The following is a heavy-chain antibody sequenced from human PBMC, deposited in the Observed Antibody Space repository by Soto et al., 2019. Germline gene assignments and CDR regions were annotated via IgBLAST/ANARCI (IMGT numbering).Heavy chain of an antibody. J-gene: IGHJ4*02. Sequence: PGGSLRLSCAASGFIFSTYSMNWVRQTPGKGLEWVSSISRSSDHMYYADSVRGRFTISRDNAKNSLFLQMNSLRAEDTAVYHCTRAISGGPFDYWGQGALVTVSS. D-gene: IGHD2-15*01. CDR1: GFIFSTYS. CDR2: ISRSSDHM. CDR3: TRAISGGPFDY. V-gene: IGHV3-21*01.